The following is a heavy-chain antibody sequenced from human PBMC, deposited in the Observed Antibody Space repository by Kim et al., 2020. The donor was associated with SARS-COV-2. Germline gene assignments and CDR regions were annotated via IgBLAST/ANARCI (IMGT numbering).Heavy chain of an antibody. J-gene: IGHJ6*04. CDR1: GGSFSGYY. Sequence: SETLSLTCAVYGGSFSGYYWSWIRQPPGKGLEWIGEINHSGSTNYNPSLKSRVTISVDTSKNQFSLKLSSVTAADTAVYYCARGLDRPRGSSWYLGYYYYGMDVWGEGTTVTVSS. D-gene: IGHD6-13*01. CDR3: ARGLDRPRGSSWYLGYYYYGMDV. CDR2: INHSGST. V-gene: IGHV4-34*01.